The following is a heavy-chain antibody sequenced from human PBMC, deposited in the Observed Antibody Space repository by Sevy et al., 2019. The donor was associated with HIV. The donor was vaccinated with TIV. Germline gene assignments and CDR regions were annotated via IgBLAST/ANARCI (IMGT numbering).Heavy chain of an antibody. V-gene: IGHV3-53*01. Sequence: GGSLRLSCEASGFTVSSNYMSWVRQAPGRGLEWVSVIYSGGSIYYADSVKGRFTISRDNFKNTLYLQMNSLRAEDTAVYYCVRSQAYYYDSSGYYYTWGAFDIWGQGTMVTVSS. CDR1: GFTVSSNY. J-gene: IGHJ3*02. CDR2: IYSGGSI. D-gene: IGHD3-22*01. CDR3: VRSQAYYYDSSGYYYTWGAFDI.